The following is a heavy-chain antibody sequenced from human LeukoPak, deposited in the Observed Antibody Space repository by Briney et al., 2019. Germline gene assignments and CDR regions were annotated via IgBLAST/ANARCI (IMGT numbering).Heavy chain of an antibody. Sequence: GGSLRLSCAASGFTFRSYGMHWARQAPGKGLEWVTFIRNDGSDKYYADSVKGRFTISRDNSKNTLYLQMNSLRAEDTAVYYCAKVGKYQMLPYYYYYMDVWGKGTTVTVSS. CDR3: AKVGKYQMLPYYYYYMDV. V-gene: IGHV3-30*02. J-gene: IGHJ6*03. CDR1: GFTFRSYG. D-gene: IGHD2-2*01. CDR2: IRNDGSDK.